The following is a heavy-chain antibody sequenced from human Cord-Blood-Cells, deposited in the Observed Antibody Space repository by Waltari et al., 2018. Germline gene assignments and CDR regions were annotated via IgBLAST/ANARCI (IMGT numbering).Heavy chain of an antibody. CDR3: ARDRYYYGSGRRDAFDI. CDR2: INPNSGGT. D-gene: IGHD3-10*01. J-gene: IGHJ3*02. Sequence: QVQLVQSGAEVKKPGASVKVSCTASGYTFTGYSMHWVRPAPGQGLEWMGWINPNSGGTNYAQKFQGRVTMTRDTSISTAYMELSRLRSDDTAVYYCARDRYYYGSGRRDAFDIWGQGTMVTVSS. CDR1: GYTFTGYS. V-gene: IGHV1-2*02.